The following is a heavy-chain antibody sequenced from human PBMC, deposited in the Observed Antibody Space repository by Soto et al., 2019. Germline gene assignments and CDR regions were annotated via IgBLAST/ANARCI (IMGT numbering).Heavy chain of an antibody. CDR3: ARDYDMGAFDI. Sequence: VRLSCAASGFTFSSYSMNWVRQAPGKGLEWVSSISSSSSYIYYADSVKGRFTISRDNAKNSLYLQMNSLRAEDTAVYYCARDYDMGAFDIWGQGTMVTVSS. CDR1: GFTFSSYS. D-gene: IGHD3-22*01. J-gene: IGHJ3*02. V-gene: IGHV3-21*01. CDR2: ISSSSSYI.